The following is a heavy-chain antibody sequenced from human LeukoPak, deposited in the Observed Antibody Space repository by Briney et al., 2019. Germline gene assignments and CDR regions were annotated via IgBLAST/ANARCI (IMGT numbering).Heavy chain of an antibody. V-gene: IGHV3-23*01. CDR3: AKWGDYDVLTGYYVSDY. Sequence: GGSLRLSCAASGFTFSNYAMSWVRQAPGKGLEWVSAITGSGGNTYYADSVKGGFTISRDNSKNTVFLQINSLRADDTAVYYCAKWGDYDVLTGYYVSDYWGQGTLVTVSS. CDR1: GFTFSNYA. CDR2: ITGSGGNT. J-gene: IGHJ4*02. D-gene: IGHD3-9*01.